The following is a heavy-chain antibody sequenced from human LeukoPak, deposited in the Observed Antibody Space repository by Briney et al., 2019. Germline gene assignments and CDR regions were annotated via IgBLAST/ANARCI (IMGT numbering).Heavy chain of an antibody. CDR1: SGSISSSSYY. J-gene: IGHJ5*02. D-gene: IGHD3-22*01. Sequence: SETLSLTCTVSSGSISSSSYYWGWIRQPPGKGLEWIGSIYYSGSTYYNPSLKSRVTISVDTSKNQFSLKLSSVTAADTAVYYCARGREVVRGFGRWFDPWGQGTLVTVSS. V-gene: IGHV4-39*07. CDR2: IYYSGST. CDR3: ARGREVVRGFGRWFDP.